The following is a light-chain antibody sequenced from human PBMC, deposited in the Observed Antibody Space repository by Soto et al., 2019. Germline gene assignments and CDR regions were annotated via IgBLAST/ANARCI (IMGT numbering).Light chain of an antibody. J-gene: IGLJ3*02. CDR3: SSYTLRNTLVL. CDR1: SSDGSGYNF. V-gene: IGLV2-14*01. CDR2: EVS. Sequence: QSALTQPASVSGSPGQSITNSCTGTSSDGSGYNFVSWYQQHPGKAPRLIIYEVSSRPSGVSYRFSGSKSGNTASLTISGLQAEDEADYYCSSYTLRNTLVLFGGGTKLTVL.